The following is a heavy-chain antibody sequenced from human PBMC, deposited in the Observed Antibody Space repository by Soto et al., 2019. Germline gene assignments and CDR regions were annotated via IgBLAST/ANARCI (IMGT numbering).Heavy chain of an antibody. D-gene: IGHD6-13*01. J-gene: IGHJ2*01. V-gene: IGHV2-5*02. CDR2: IYWDDSN. Sequence: QITLKESGPTVVKPTQTLTLTCTFSGFSVSTTGVGVAWIRQPPGKALEWLALIYWDDSNLYRPSLRSRLTTTSDTSKNQVVLTMTNVDAADTATYFCVHDRSVAGRNWYFGVWGRGTMVTVSS. CDR1: GFSVSTTGVG. CDR3: VHDRSVAGRNWYFGV.